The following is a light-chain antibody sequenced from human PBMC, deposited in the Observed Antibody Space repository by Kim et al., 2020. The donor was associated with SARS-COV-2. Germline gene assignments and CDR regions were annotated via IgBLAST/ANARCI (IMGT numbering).Light chain of an antibody. CDR2: GAS. J-gene: IGKJ4*02. Sequence: EIVLTQSPATLSFSPGERATLSCRASQSVNSNYLFWYQQKRGQSPRILVYGASARATGIPERMSGSGSGTDFTLTISRLEPDDFAVYYWQHYDSQPELTFGRGTKVDIK. CDR1: QSVNSNY. V-gene: IGKV3-20*01. CDR3: QHYDSQPELT.